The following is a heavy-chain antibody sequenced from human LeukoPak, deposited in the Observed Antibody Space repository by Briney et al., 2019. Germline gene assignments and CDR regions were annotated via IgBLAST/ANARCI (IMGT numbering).Heavy chain of an antibody. D-gene: IGHD5-18*01. CDR3: ARDAEDTAMPNFDY. V-gene: IGHV3-66*01. J-gene: IGHJ4*02. CDR2: IYSGGSA. CDR1: GFTVSSNF. Sequence: PGGSLRLSCAASGFTVSSNFMSWVRQAPGKGLEWVSLIYSGGSAYYADSVKGRFTISRDISKNTLFLQLNSLRAEDTAVYYCARDAEDTAMPNFDYWGQGTLVTVSS.